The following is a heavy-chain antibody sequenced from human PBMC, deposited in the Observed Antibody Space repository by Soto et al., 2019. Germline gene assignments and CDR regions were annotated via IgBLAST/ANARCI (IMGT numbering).Heavy chain of an antibody. Sequence: ASVKVSCKASGYTFTSYAMHWVRQAPGQRLEWVGWINAGNGNTKYSQKFQGRVTITRDTSASAAYMELSSLRSEDTAVYYCALGNPYYYYYGMDVWGQGTTVTVSS. CDR1: GYTFTSYA. D-gene: IGHD1-26*01. V-gene: IGHV1-3*01. CDR2: INAGNGNT. CDR3: ALGNPYYYYYGMDV. J-gene: IGHJ6*02.